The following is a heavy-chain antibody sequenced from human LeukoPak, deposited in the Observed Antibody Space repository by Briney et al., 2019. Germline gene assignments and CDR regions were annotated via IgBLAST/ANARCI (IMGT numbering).Heavy chain of an antibody. V-gene: IGHV1-18*01. CDR2: ISAYNGNT. CDR3: ARASYYYGSGYHFDY. D-gene: IGHD3-10*01. Sequence: GASVKVSCKASGYTSTSYGISWVRQAPGQGLEWMGWISAYNGNTNYAQKLQGRVTMTTDTSTSTAYMELRSLRSDDTAVYYCARASYYYGSGYHFDYWGQGTLVTVSS. J-gene: IGHJ4*02. CDR1: GYTSTSYG.